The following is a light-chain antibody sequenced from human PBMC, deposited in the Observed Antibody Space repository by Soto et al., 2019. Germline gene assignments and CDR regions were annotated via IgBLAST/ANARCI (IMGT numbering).Light chain of an antibody. V-gene: IGKV1-9*01. CDR2: AVF. CDR1: QDIINF. J-gene: IGKJ4*01. Sequence: IQLTQSPSSLSASVGDRVTITCRASQDIINFLAWFQQKPGRAPKLLIYAVFTLQSGVPSRFSGSGSGAEFTLTISSLQPEDFATYYCQQVDSYPLTFGGGTKVDIK. CDR3: QQVDSYPLT.